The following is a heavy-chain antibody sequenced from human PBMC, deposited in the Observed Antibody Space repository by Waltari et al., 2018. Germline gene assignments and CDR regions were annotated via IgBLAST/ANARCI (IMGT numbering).Heavy chain of an antibody. J-gene: IGHJ1*01. CDR2: MTYRGIT. CDR1: GGSISINYN. V-gene: IGHV4-39*01. D-gene: IGHD4-17*01. CDR3: GRIAFGDEGGYFQY. Sequence: QLQLQESGPGLVKPSETLSLTCTVSGGSISINYNWSWFRQPPGKGLGWMGNMTYRGITFYNPSLDRLVTISLDTGKNQFSLGLSSVGTADTAVYFCGRIAFGDEGGYFQYWGQGTLVTVSS.